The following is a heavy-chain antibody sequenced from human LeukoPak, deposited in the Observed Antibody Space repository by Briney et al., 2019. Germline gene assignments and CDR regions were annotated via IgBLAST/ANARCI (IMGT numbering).Heavy chain of an antibody. Sequence: ASVKVSCKASGYTFTGYYMHWVRQAPGQGLEWMGWISAYNGNTNYAQKLQGRVTMTTDTSTSTAYMELRSLRSDDTAVYYCARDQPSSPLLPDYWGQGTLVTVSS. CDR1: GYTFTGYY. D-gene: IGHD6-13*01. CDR2: ISAYNGNT. CDR3: ARDQPSSPLLPDY. V-gene: IGHV1-18*04. J-gene: IGHJ4*02.